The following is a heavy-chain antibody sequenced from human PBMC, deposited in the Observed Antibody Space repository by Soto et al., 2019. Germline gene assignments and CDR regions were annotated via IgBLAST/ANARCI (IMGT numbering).Heavy chain of an antibody. J-gene: IGHJ5*02. CDR1: GGSFIGYF. CDR2: INHSGST. CDR3: ARRRLAVADWFDP. Sequence: SETLSLTCGCYGGSFIGYFWSWIGHPPGKGLEWIGEINHSGSTNYNPSLKSRVTTSVDTSKNQFSLKLRSVTAADTAVYYCARRRLAVADWFDPWGQGTLVTVSS. V-gene: IGHV4-34*01. D-gene: IGHD6-19*01.